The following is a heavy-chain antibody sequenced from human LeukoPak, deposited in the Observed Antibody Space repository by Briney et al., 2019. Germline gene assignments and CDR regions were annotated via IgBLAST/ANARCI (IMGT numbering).Heavy chain of an antibody. J-gene: IGHJ3*02. CDR2: IYHSGST. Sequence: PSQTLSLTCTVSGGSISSGGYYWSWIRQPPGKGLEWIGYIYHSGSTYYNPSLKSRVTISVDRSKNQFSLKLSSVTAADTAVYYCARDPAVNDAFDIWGQGTMVTVSS. CDR3: ARDPAVNDAFDI. V-gene: IGHV4-30-2*01. D-gene: IGHD2-2*01. CDR1: GGSISSGGYY.